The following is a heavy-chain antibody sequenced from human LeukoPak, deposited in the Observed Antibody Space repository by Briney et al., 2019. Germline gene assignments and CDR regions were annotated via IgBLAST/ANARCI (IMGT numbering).Heavy chain of an antibody. V-gene: IGHV4-31*03. CDR3: ARGSVVGYSYGYSGHN. J-gene: IGHJ4*02. Sequence: SETLSLTCTVSGGSISSGGYYWSWIRQHPGKGLEWIGYIYYSGSTYYNPSLKSRVTISVDTSKNQFSLKLSSVTAADTAVYYCARGSVVGYSYGYSGHNWGQGTLVTVSS. D-gene: IGHD5-18*01. CDR2: IYYSGST. CDR1: GGSISSGGYY.